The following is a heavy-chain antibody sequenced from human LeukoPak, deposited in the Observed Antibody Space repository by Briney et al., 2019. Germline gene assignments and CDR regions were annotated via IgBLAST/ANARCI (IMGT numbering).Heavy chain of an antibody. CDR2: IYYSGST. CDR3: ARESSRRQAFDP. V-gene: IGHV4-61*01. CDR1: GGSVSSGSYY. Sequence: SETLSLTCTVSGGSVSSGSYYWSWIRQPPGKGLEWIGYIYYSGSTNYNPSLKSRVTISVDTSKNQFSLKLSSVTAADTAMYYCARESSRRQAFDPWGQGTLVTVSS. J-gene: IGHJ5*02. D-gene: IGHD6-13*01.